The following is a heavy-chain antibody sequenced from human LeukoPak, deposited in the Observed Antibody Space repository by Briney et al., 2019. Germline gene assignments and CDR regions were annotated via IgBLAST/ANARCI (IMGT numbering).Heavy chain of an antibody. D-gene: IGHD3-22*01. J-gene: IGHJ4*02. V-gene: IGHV6-1*01. CDR3: ARDPLYDSSGYYYYDY. Sequence: SQTLSLTCAISGDSVSSNSAAWNWIRQSPSRGLEWLGRTYYRSEWYNDYAVSVKSRITINPDTSKNQFSLQLNSVTPEDTAVYYCARDPLYDSSGYYYYDYWGQGTLVTVSS. CDR1: GDSVSSNSAA. CDR2: TYYRSEWYN.